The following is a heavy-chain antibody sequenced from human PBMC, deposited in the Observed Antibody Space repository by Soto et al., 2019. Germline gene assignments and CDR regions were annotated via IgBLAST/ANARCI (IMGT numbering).Heavy chain of an antibody. Sequence: PWGSLRLSCAASGFSFISYSINFFRQSPGKGLEWVSSISSSSTYIYYADSMKGRFTISRDNAKNSLYLQMNSLRAEDTAVYYCARSGAYSGSYNDYWGQGTLVTVSS. CDR2: ISSSSTYI. CDR3: ARSGAYSGSYNDY. V-gene: IGHV3-21*01. J-gene: IGHJ4*02. CDR1: GFSFISYS. D-gene: IGHD1-26*01.